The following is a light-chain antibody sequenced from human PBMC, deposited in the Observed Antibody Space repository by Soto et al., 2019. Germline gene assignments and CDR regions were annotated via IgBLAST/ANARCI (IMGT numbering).Light chain of an antibody. J-gene: IGKJ4*01. CDR2: DAS. V-gene: IGKV3-11*01. CDR1: QSVGTY. CDR3: QQRSNWPAT. Sequence: EIVMTQSPATLSVSPGERATLSCRASQSVGTYLAWYQQKPGQAPRLLIYDASNRATGIPARFSGSGSGTDFTLTISSLEPEDFAVYYCQQRSNWPATFGGGTKVDIK.